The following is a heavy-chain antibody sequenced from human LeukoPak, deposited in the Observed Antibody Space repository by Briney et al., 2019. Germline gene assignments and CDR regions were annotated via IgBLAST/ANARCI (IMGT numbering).Heavy chain of an antibody. CDR2: ISGSGGST. J-gene: IGHJ4*02. Sequence: GGSLRLSCAASGFTFSSYAMSWVRQAPGKGLEWVSAISGSGGSTYYADSVKGRFTISRDNSKNTLYLQMNSLRAEDTAVYYCVKQTTFPGSYHLANFDYWGQGTLVTVSS. D-gene: IGHD3-10*01. V-gene: IGHV3-23*01. CDR1: GFTFSSYA. CDR3: VKQTTFPGSYHLANFDY.